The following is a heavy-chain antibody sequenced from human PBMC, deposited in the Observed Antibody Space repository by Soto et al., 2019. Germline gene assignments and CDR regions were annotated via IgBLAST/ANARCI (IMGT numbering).Heavy chain of an antibody. J-gene: IGHJ6*02. CDR1: GFIFSAYG. CDR2: INYDGSSK. Sequence: QVHLVESGGGAVQAGRSLRVSCATSGFIFSAYGMHWVRQAPVKGREWVAFINYDGSSKFYGDSVKGRFTVSRDNSKNTVFLQLNSLRGEDTATYYCARCKQKVIHCAMDVWGQGATVTVTS. V-gene: IGHV3-33*01. D-gene: IGHD2-21*01. CDR3: ARCKQKVIHCAMDV.